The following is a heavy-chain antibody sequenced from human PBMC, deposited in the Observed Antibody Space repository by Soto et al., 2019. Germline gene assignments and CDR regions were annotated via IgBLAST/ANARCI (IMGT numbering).Heavy chain of an antibody. CDR3: ARDVSCSGGSCYYFDY. J-gene: IGHJ4*02. V-gene: IGHV4-31*03. CDR1: GGSISSGGYY. D-gene: IGHD2-15*01. Sequence: PSETLSLTCTVSGGSISSGGYYWSWIRQHPGKGLEWIGYIYYSGSTYYNPSLKSRVTISVDTSKNQFSLKLSSVTAADTAVYYCARDVSCSGGSCYYFDYWGQGTLVTVSS. CDR2: IYYSGST.